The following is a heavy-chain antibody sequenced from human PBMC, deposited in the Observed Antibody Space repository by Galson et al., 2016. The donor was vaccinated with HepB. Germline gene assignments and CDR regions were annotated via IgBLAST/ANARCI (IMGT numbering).Heavy chain of an antibody. CDR3: AKDWSDYDSSWFYWYFDL. D-gene: IGHD6-13*01. Sequence: SLRLSCAASGFTFSSYAMSWVRQAPGKGLEWVSSFSGSGYRTYYADSVKGRFVISRDNSKNTLYLHMKSLRAEDTAVYYCAKDWSDYDSSWFYWYFDLWGRGTLVTVSS. V-gene: IGHV3-23*01. CDR1: GFTFSSYA. CDR2: FSGSGYRT. J-gene: IGHJ2*01.